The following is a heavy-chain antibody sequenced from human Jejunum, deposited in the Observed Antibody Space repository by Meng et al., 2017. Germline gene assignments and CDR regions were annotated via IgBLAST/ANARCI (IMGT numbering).Heavy chain of an antibody. CDR3: VRGLSWARGWYFDL. J-gene: IGHJ2*01. V-gene: IGHV6-1*01. CDR2: TYYQSKWYN. CDR1: GDSVSSNYVA. Sequence: TLSLTCAISGDSVSSNYVAWNWIRQSPSRGFEWLGRTYYQSKWYNDYAVSVKSRIIINPDTSKNQFSLQLNSVTPDDTAIYYCVRGLSWARGWYFDLWGRGTLVTVSS. D-gene: IGHD7-27*01.